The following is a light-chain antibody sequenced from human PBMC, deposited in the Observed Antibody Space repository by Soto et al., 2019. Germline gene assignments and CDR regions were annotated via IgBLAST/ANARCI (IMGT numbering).Light chain of an antibody. CDR1: SSDVGGYNY. V-gene: IGLV2-14*01. CDR2: EVN. Sequence: QSVLTQPASVSGSPGQSITISCTGTSSDVGGYNYVSWYQQHSGKAPKLIIHEVNNRPSGVSNRFSGSKSGNTASLTISGLQAEDEADYYCSSYTSSDTLVFGTGTKVTVL. J-gene: IGLJ1*01. CDR3: SSYTSSDTLV.